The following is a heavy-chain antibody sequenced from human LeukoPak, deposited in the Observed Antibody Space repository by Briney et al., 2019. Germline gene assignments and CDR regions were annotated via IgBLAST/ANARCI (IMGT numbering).Heavy chain of an antibody. J-gene: IGHJ3*02. Sequence: PGGSLRLSCAASGFTFSSYDMHWVRQATGKGLEWVSAIGTAGDTYYPGSVKGRFTISRENAENSLYLQMNSLRAGDTAVYCCARRLDFFDAFDIWGQGTMVTVSS. V-gene: IGHV3-13*01. D-gene: IGHD3/OR15-3a*01. CDR2: IGTAGDT. CDR1: GFTFSSYD. CDR3: ARRLDFFDAFDI.